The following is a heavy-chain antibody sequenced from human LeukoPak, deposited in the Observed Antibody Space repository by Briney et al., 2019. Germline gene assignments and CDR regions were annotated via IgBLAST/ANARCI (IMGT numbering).Heavy chain of an antibody. CDR1: GFTFNRYN. CDR3: ARDELRDAFDI. D-gene: IGHD1-7*01. J-gene: IGHJ3*02. V-gene: IGHV3-21*04. CDR2: ISTSSSYI. Sequence: GGSLRLSCAASGFTFNRYNMNWVRRAPGKGLEWVSSISTSSSYIYYADSVRGRFTISRDNSKNTLYLQMNSLRADDTAVYYCARDELRDAFDIWGQGTMVTVSS.